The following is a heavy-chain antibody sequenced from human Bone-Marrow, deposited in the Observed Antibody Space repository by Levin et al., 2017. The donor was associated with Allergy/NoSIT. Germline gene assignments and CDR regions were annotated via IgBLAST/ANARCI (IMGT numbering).Heavy chain of an antibody. D-gene: IGHD1-14*01. J-gene: IGHJ4*02. V-gene: IGHV3-23*01. CDR3: AKDNRPSN. Sequence: GASVKVSCAASGFTFSSYAMSWVRQAPGKGLEWVSAISGSGSSTYYAASVKGRFTISRDNSKNTLYLQMNSLRAEDAAIFYCAKDNRPSNWGQGTLVTVSS. CDR2: ISGSGSST. CDR1: GFTFSSYA.